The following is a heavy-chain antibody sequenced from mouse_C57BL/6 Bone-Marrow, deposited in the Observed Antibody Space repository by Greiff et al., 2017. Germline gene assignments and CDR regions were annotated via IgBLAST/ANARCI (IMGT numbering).Heavy chain of an antibody. CDR1: GYTFTSYW. D-gene: IGHD1-2*01. V-gene: IGHV1-59*01. Sequence: VQLQQPGAELVRPGTSVKLSCKASGYTFTSYWMHWVKQRPGQGLEWIGVIDPSDSYTNYNQKFKGKATLTVDTSSSTAYMQLSSLTSEDSAVYYCARDGEGFAYWGQGTLVTVSA. J-gene: IGHJ3*01. CDR3: ARDGEGFAY. CDR2: IDPSDSYT.